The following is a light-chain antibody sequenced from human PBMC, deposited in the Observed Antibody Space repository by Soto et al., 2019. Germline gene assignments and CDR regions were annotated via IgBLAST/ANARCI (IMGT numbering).Light chain of an antibody. V-gene: IGLV2-14*01. CDR2: EVS. CDR3: TSYTSSSTVV. CDR1: SSDVGGYNL. J-gene: IGLJ2*01. Sequence: QSALTQPASVSGSPGQSITISCTGTSSDVGGYNLVSWYQQHPGKAPKLMIFEVSNRPSGVFNRFSGSKSGNTASLTISGLQAEDEADYYCTSYTSSSTVVFGGGTKLTVL.